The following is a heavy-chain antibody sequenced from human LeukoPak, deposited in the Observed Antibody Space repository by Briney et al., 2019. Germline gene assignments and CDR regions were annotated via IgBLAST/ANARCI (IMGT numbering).Heavy chain of an antibody. CDR2: INPNSGGT. V-gene: IGHV1-2*02. CDR1: GYTFTGYY. J-gene: IGHJ4*02. Sequence: GASVKVSCKASGYTFTGYYMHWVRQAPGQGLEWMGWINPNSGGTNYAQKFQGRVTMTRDTSISTAYIELNRLRSDDTAVYYCARDHYSGTIPVDYWGQGTLVTVSS. D-gene: IGHD1-26*01. CDR3: ARDHYSGTIPVDY.